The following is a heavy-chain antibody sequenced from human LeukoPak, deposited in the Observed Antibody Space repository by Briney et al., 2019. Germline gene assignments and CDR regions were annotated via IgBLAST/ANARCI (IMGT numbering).Heavy chain of an antibody. CDR2: ISYDESYK. V-gene: IGHV3-30*03. Sequence: GRSLRLSCAASGFIFSSYGMHWVRQAPGKGLEWVAVISYDESYKHYADSVRGRFTISRDNSKNTLYLQMNSLRDEDTAVYYCARDSSGWYDHWGQGTLVTVSS. CDR3: ARDSSGWYDH. CDR1: GFIFSSYG. D-gene: IGHD6-19*01. J-gene: IGHJ5*02.